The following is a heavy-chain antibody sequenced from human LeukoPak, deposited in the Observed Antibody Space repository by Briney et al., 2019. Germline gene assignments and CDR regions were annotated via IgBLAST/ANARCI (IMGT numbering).Heavy chain of an antibody. CDR2: IGTAGDT. J-gene: IGHJ4*02. CDR1: GFTFSSYD. D-gene: IGHD6-25*01. V-gene: IGHV3-13*01. Sequence: GGSLRLSCAASGFTFSSYDMHWVRQATGKGLEWVSAIGTAGDTYYPGSVKGRFTISRDNSKNTLYLQMNSLRAEDTAVYYCARDSDKMYSSGDYWGQGTLVTVSS. CDR3: ARDSDKMYSSGDY.